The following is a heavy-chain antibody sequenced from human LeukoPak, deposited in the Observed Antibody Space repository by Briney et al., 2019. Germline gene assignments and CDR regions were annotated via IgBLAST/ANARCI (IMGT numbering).Heavy chain of an antibody. Sequence: SETLSLTCTVSGGSISSYYWSWIRQPPGKGLEWIGYIYYSGSTYYNPSLKSRVTTSVDTSKNQFSLKLSSVTAADTAVYYCARASHGWYFDLWGRGTLVTVSS. CDR1: GGSISSYY. D-gene: IGHD6-6*01. CDR3: ARASHGWYFDL. J-gene: IGHJ2*01. V-gene: IGHV4-59*12. CDR2: IYYSGST.